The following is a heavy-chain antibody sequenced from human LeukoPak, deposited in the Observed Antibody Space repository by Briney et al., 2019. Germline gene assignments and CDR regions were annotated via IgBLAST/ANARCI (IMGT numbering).Heavy chain of an antibody. J-gene: IGHJ6*02. D-gene: IGHD5-18*01. V-gene: IGHV2-70*01. CDR2: IDWDDDK. CDR1: GFSLSTSGMC. CDR3: ARIRWIQLWPVGYYYYGMDV. Sequence: SGPTLVKPTQTLTLTCTFSGFSLSTSGMCVSWIRQPPGKALEWLALIDWDDDKYYSTSLKTRLTISKDTSKNQVVLTMTNMDPVDTATYYCARIRWIQLWPVGYYYYGMDVWGQGTTVTVSS.